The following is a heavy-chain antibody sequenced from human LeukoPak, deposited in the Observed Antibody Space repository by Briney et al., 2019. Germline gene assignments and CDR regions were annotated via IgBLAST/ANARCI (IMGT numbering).Heavy chain of an antibody. CDR3: AVYCSGGSCYFETSNFDY. J-gene: IGHJ4*02. CDR2: IRYDGSNK. D-gene: IGHD2-15*01. V-gene: IGHV3-30*02. Sequence: PGGSLRLSCVASGFTFSSYGMHWVRQAPGKGLEWVAFIRYDGSNKYYADSVKGRFTISRDNSKNTLYLQMNSLRAEDTAVYYCAVYCSGGSCYFETSNFDYWGQGTLVTVSS. CDR1: GFTFSSYG.